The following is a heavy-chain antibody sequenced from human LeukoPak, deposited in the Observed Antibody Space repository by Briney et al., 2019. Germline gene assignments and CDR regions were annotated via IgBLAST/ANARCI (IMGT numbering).Heavy chain of an antibody. CDR3: ARVYCSTTNCYSAFQF. CDR2: ISSTTSYI. V-gene: IGHV3-21*01. J-gene: IGHJ4*02. CDR1: GLTFNNYS. Sequence: PGGSLRLSCVASGLTFNNYSMSWVRQAPGKRLEWVSSISSTTSYIYYADSVKGRFTISRDNAKKSLFLQMDSLRAEDTAVYYCARVYCSTTNCYSAFQFWGQGTLVAVSS. D-gene: IGHD2-2*01.